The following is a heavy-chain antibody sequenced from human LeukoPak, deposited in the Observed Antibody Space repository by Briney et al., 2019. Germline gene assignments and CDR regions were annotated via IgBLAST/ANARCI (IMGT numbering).Heavy chain of an antibody. CDR3: ATGPGYSYGDFDY. Sequence: ASVKVSCKVSGYTLTELSMHWVRQAPGKGLEWMGGFDPEDGETIYAQKFQGRVTMTEDTSTDTAYMELGSLRSEDTAVYYCATGPGYSYGDFDYWGQGTLVTVSS. CDR1: GYTLTELS. CDR2: FDPEDGET. J-gene: IGHJ4*02. D-gene: IGHD5-18*01. V-gene: IGHV1-24*01.